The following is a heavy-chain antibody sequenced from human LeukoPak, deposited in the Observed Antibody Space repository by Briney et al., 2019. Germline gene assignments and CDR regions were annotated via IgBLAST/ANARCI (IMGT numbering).Heavy chain of an antibody. Sequence: PGGSLRLSCAASGFTFRSNGMHWVRQAPGKGLEWVAYILHDGSNKYYADSVRGRFTISRDNSKNTLYLQMNSLRAEDTAVYYCARDGSEPYYDSSGYYLDYWGQGTLVTVSS. CDR3: ARDGSEPYYDSSGYYLDY. CDR2: ILHDGSNK. D-gene: IGHD3-22*01. CDR1: GFTFRSNG. J-gene: IGHJ4*02. V-gene: IGHV3-30*02.